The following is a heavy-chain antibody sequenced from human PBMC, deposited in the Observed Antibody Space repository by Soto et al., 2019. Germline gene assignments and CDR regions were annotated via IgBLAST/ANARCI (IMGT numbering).Heavy chain of an antibody. J-gene: IGHJ4*02. V-gene: IGHV4-31*03. CDR3: ARGLTYGYEYYFDY. CDR1: GGSISSGGYY. D-gene: IGHD5-12*01. Sequence: QVQLQESGPGLVKPSQTLSLTCTVSGGSISSGGYYWSWIRQHPGKGLEWIGYIYYSGSTYYNPSLKSRVTISVDTSKNQFSLKLSSVTAADTAVYYCARGLTYGYEYYFDYWGQGTLVTVSS. CDR2: IYYSGST.